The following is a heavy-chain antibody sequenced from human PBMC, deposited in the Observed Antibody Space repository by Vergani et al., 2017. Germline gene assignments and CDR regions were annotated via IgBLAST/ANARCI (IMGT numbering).Heavy chain of an antibody. D-gene: IGHD3-22*01. CDR1: GFTFSSYS. V-gene: IGHV3-21*01. CDR3: ARGRGFTMIVVVD. Sequence: EVQLVESGGGLVKPGGSLRLSCAASGFTFSSYSMNWVRQAPGKGLEWVSSISSSSSYIYYADSVKGRFTISRDNAKNSLYLQMNSLRAEDTAVYYCARGRGFTMIVVVDWGQGTMVTVSS. J-gene: IGHJ3*01. CDR2: ISSSSSYI.